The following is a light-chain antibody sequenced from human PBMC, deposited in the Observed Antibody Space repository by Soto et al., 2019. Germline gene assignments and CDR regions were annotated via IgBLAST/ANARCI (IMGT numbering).Light chain of an antibody. CDR2: KAS. V-gene: IGKV1-5*03. CDR1: QSIDTW. Sequence: DIQMTQSPSTLSASAGDRVTITCRASQSIDTWLAWHQQKPGKAPKLLIYKASSLESGVPSRFSGSGSGTEFTLTISSLQPDDFATYYCQQYNSYWTFGQGTKVDIK. CDR3: QQYNSYWT. J-gene: IGKJ1*01.